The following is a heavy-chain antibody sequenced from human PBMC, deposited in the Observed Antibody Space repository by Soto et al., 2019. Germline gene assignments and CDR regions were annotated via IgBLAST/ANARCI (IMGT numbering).Heavy chain of an antibody. J-gene: IGHJ4*02. CDR2: ISGSGGST. Sequence: HPGGSLRLSCAASGFTFSSYAMSWVRQAPGKGLEWVSGISGSGGSTYYADSVKGRFTISRDNSKNTLYVQMNSLRAEDTAVYYCAKATYYYDSSGYFPFDYWGQGTLVTVSS. CDR3: AKATYYYDSSGYFPFDY. D-gene: IGHD3-22*01. V-gene: IGHV3-23*01. CDR1: GFTFSSYA.